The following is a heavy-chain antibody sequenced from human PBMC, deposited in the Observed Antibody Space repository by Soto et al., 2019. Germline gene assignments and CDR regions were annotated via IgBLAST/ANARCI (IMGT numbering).Heavy chain of an antibody. CDR2: ISYDGSNK. D-gene: IGHD2-8*01. CDR1: GFTFSNYG. Sequence: QVQLVESGGGVVQPGRSLRLYCAASGFTFSNYGMHWVRQAPGKGLEWVAVISYDGSNKYYADSVKGRFTISRDNSKNTLYLQMNSLRAEDTAVYYCSNVLRRSYWGKGTLVTVSS. CDR3: SNVLRRSY. V-gene: IGHV3-30*18. J-gene: IGHJ4*02.